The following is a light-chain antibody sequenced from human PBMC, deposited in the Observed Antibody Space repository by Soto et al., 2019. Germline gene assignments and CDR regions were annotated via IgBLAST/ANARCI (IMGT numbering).Light chain of an antibody. CDR2: DAS. CDR3: QQRSNWPIT. Sequence: DIVLTQYPGILSLSPGAIATLSCRASQSVSSNLAWYQQKPGQAPRLLIYDASNRATGIPARFSGSGSGTDFTLTISSLEPEDFAVYYCQQRSNWPITFGQGTRLEIK. J-gene: IGKJ5*01. CDR1: QSVSSN. V-gene: IGKV3-11*01.